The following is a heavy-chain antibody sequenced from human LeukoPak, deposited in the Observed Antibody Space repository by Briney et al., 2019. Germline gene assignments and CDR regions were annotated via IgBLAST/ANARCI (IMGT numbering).Heavy chain of an antibody. CDR3: ARHKGGYGDLRYYFDY. CDR1: GYNFNSYW. J-gene: IGHJ4*02. V-gene: IGHV5-51*01. CDR2: IYPGDSDT. Sequence: GESLKISCKGSGYNFNSYWIGWVRQLPGKGLEWMGIIYPGDSDTRYSPSFQGQVTISADKSISTAYLQWSSLKASDTAMYYCARHKGGYGDLRYYFDYWGQGTLVTVSS. D-gene: IGHD4-17*01.